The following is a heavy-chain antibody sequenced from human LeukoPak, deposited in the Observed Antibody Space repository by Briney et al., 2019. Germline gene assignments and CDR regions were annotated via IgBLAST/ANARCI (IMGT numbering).Heavy chain of an antibody. D-gene: IGHD5-24*01. J-gene: IGHJ4*02. CDR1: GGAISSSNW. CDR3: ARAFRGDGYD. CDR2: INHSGST. V-gene: IGHV4-4*02. Sequence: PSGTLSLTCAVSGGAISSSNWWSWVRQPPGKGLEWIGEINHSGSTNYNPSLKSRVTISVDTSKNQFSLKLSSVTAADTAVYYCARAFRGDGYDWGQGTLVTVSS.